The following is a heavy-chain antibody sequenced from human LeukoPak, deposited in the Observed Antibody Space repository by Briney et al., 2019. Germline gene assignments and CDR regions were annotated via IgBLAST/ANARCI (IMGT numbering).Heavy chain of an antibody. J-gene: IGHJ4*02. V-gene: IGHV3-7*01. CDR3: ARETITMVRGVLDY. D-gene: IGHD3-10*01. CDR2: IKQDGSER. CDR1: GFTFSSYW. Sequence: PGGSLRLSCAASGFTFSSYWMSWVRQGPGKGLEWLANIKQDGSERYYVDSVKGRFTISRDNAKNSLYLQMNSLRAEDTAVYYCARETITMVRGVLDYWGQGTLVTVSS.